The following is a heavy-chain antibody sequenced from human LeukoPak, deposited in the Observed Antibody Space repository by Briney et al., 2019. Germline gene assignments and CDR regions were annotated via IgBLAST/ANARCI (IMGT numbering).Heavy chain of an antibody. V-gene: IGHV4-39*01. CDR2: IYYSGGT. CDR1: GGSISSSSYY. CDR3: ARTYYDFWSGSGAI. J-gene: IGHJ3*02. D-gene: IGHD3-3*01. Sequence: SETLSLTCTVSGGSISSSSYYWGWIRQPPGKGLEWIGSIYYSGGTYYNPSLKSRVTISVDTSKNQFSLKLSSVTAADTAVYYCARTYYDFWSGSGAIWGQGTMVTVSS.